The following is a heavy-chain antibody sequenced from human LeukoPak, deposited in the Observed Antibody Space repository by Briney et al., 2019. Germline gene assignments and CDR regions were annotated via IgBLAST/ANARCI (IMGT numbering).Heavy chain of an antibody. V-gene: IGHV1-3*01. Sequence: ASVKVSCKASGYTFTSYAMHWVRQATGQRLEWMGWINAGNGNTKYSQKFQGRVTITRDTSASTAYMELSSLRSEDTAVYYCARAQLRYFDWLPMGDAFGIWGQGTMVTVSS. D-gene: IGHD3-9*01. CDR2: INAGNGNT. CDR3: ARAQLRYFDWLPMGDAFGI. CDR1: GYTFTSYA. J-gene: IGHJ3*02.